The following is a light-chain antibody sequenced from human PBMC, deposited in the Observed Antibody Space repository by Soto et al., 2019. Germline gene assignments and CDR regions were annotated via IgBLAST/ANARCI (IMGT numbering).Light chain of an antibody. CDR1: SSNIGACYG. CDR2: GNS. CDR3: QSYDSSLSGWV. V-gene: IGLV1-40*01. J-gene: IGLJ3*02. Sequence: QSVLAQPPSVSGAPGQRVTISCTGSSSNIGACYGVHWYQQLPGTAPKLLIYGNSNRPSGVPDRFSGSKSGTSASLAITGLQEEDEAAYHCQSYDSSLSGWVFGGGTKVTVL.